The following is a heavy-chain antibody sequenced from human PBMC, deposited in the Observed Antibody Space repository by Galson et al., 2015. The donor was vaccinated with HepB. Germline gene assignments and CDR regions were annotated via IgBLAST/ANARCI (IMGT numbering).Heavy chain of an antibody. CDR2: LSGSGDGT. CDR1: GFTFTNYA. CDR3: AKAHSVPPTRVYNWFDS. D-gene: IGHD2-2*01. Sequence: SLRLSCAVSGFTFTNYAMTWVRQAPGKGLEWVSALSGSGDGTYYADSVKGRFTISRDNSKNTLYLQMNSLRAEDSAVYYCAKAHSVPPTRVYNWFDSWGQGTLVTVSS. V-gene: IGHV3-23*01. J-gene: IGHJ5*01.